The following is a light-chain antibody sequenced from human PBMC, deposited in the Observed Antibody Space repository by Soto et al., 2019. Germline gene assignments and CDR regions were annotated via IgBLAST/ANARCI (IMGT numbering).Light chain of an antibody. CDR2: GAS. Sequence: EMVITQFPATRLLSQGEKFTFSSGAREGFSTYLAWYQQKPGQAPRLLIYGASTKATGIPARFSGSGSATDFTLTISSLQSEDFAVYYCQSYNDWPFTFGQGTKLEI. CDR3: QSYNDWPFT. J-gene: IGKJ2*01. CDR1: EGFSTY. V-gene: IGKV3-15*01.